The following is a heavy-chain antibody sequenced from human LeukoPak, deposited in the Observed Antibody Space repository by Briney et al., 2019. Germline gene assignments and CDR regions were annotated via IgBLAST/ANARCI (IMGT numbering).Heavy chain of an antibody. CDR2: MSTSGSS. D-gene: IGHD3-22*01. V-gene: IGHV4-34*01. CDR3: ARGRQDVNMILVVMAGVSYYLDV. Sequence: SETLSLTCAVYGGSFSDYYWTWIRQTPGKGLEWIGEMSTSGSSNYNPSLKSRVTISIDTSKNQFSLKLRSVTAADTAVYYCARGRQDVNMILVVMAGVSYYLDVWSKGTTVTVS. J-gene: IGHJ6*03. CDR1: GGSFSDYY.